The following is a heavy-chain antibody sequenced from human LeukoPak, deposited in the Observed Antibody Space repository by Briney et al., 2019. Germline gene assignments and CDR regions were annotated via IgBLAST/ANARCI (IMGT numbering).Heavy chain of an antibody. J-gene: IGHJ6*03. V-gene: IGHV3-23*01. CDR1: GFSFSIHG. Sequence: PGGSLRLSYAASGFSFSIHGMGWVRRAPGKGLEWVSHVRPGDGPTTYAESVKGRFTISRDNSKNTLSLQMNSLRVEDTAVYYCAKDGVVVVPAAMYYYYMDVWGKGTTVTVSS. CDR2: VRPGDGPT. D-gene: IGHD2-2*01. CDR3: AKDGVVVVPAAMYYYYMDV.